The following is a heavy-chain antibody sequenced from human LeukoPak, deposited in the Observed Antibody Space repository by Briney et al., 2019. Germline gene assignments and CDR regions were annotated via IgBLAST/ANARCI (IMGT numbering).Heavy chain of an antibody. V-gene: IGHV1-2*02. Sequence: ASVKVSCKASGYTFMGNYIHWLRQAPGQGLEWMGWIDANNGDTKSAQKFQGRVTMSRDTSISTAYMDLSSLSPDDAAVYYCAQDPSSVTLYFFDYWGQGTLVTVSS. J-gene: IGHJ4*02. D-gene: IGHD4-11*01. CDR2: IDANNGDT. CDR1: GYTFMGNY. CDR3: AQDPSSVTLYFFDY.